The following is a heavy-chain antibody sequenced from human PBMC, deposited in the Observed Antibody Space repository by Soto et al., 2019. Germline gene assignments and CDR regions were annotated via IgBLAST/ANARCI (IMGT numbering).Heavy chain of an antibody. CDR1: GYTLTELS. D-gene: IGHD6-19*01. J-gene: IGHJ4*02. Sequence: ASVKVSCKVSGYTLTELSMHWVRQAPGKGLEWMGGFDPEDDETIYAQKFQGRVTMTEDTSTDTAYMELSSLRSEDTAVYYCATSYSSGWYPFDYWGQGTLVTVSS. CDR2: FDPEDDET. CDR3: ATSYSSGWYPFDY. V-gene: IGHV1-24*01.